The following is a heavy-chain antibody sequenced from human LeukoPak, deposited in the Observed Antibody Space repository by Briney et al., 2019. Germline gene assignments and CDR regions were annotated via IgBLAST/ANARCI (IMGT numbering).Heavy chain of an antibody. CDR2: INHSGST. Sequence: PSETLSLTCAVYGGSFSGYYWSWIRQPPGKGLEWVGEINHSGSTNYNPSLKSRVTTSVDTSKNQFSLKLSSVTAADTAVYYCAVDYRTHYDFWSDWGQGTLVTVSS. J-gene: IGHJ4*02. CDR3: AVDYRTHYDFWSD. V-gene: IGHV4-34*01. D-gene: IGHD3-3*01. CDR1: GGSFSGYY.